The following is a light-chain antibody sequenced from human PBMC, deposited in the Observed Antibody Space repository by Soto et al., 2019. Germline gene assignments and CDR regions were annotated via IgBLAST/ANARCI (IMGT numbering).Light chain of an antibody. CDR3: QPYSNWPPT. CDR2: YAS. V-gene: IGKV3-15*01. CDR1: ESVHRN. Sequence: EMVMTQSPATLSVSPGERVTLSCRASESVHRNLAWYQQKPGQGPSLLIYYASTRATGVPDRFTGSGSGTEFTLTISSLQSEDFGVYHWQPYSNWPPTFGPGTKVEIK. J-gene: IGKJ3*01.